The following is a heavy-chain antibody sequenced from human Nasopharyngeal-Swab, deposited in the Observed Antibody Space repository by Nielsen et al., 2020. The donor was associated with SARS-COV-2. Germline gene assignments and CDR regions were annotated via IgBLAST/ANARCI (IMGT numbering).Heavy chain of an antibody. V-gene: IGHV1-18*04. CDR2: ISGYNGNT. D-gene: IGHD3-22*01. CDR1: GYTFRDYG. CDR3: ARDSNHYHSSGQYLGGGSTTGFDI. Sequence: ASVKVSCKACGYTFRDYGINWVRQAPGQGLEWMGWISGYNGNTIYARKVQDRVTVTTDTSTSTAYMELWGLRSDDTAVYYCARDSNHYHSSGQYLGGGSTTGFDIWGQGTMLTVSS. J-gene: IGHJ3*02.